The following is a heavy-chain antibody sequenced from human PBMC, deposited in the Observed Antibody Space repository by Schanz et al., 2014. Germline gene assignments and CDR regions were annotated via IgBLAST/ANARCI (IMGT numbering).Heavy chain of an antibody. CDR3: ARHGELGGCSSSSCWALNWFDP. J-gene: IGHJ5*02. CDR2: VYHSGVT. D-gene: IGHD2-2*01. Sequence: QVQLQESGPGLVKPSETLSLTCTVSGDSIGTYQWSWIRQPPGKGLEWIGYVYHSGVTTYKSSLKSRVSITVDTIKTHFSLKLTSVPAADTAVYYCARHGELGGCSSSSCWALNWFDPWGQGTLVTVSS. CDR1: GDSIGTYQ. V-gene: IGHV4-59*08.